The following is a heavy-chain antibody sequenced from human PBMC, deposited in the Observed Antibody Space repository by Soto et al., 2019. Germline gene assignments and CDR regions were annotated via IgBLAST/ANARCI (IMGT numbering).Heavy chain of an antibody. Sequence: QVQLVQSGAEVKKPGASVKVSCKASGYTFTSYGISWVRQAPGQGLEWMGWISAYNGNTNYAQKLQGRVTMTTDTSTSKAYMELRSLRSDDTAVYYCARVGRQNNSTQGGWFDPWGQGTLVTVSS. D-gene: IGHD3-10*01. CDR2: ISAYNGNT. CDR3: ARVGRQNNSTQGGWFDP. V-gene: IGHV1-18*01. CDR1: GYTFTSYG. J-gene: IGHJ5*02.